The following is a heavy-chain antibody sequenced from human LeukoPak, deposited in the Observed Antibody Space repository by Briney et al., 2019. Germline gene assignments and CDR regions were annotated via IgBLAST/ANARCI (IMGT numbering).Heavy chain of an antibody. CDR1: GGSINNYY. V-gene: IGHV4-59*08. CDR3: ARHRASYYYGSGSDYYFDL. Sequence: SETLSLTCSISGGSINNYYWSWIRQPPGKGLEWIGYVYYSGSTNYNPSLKSRVTISADTSENQVSLRLNSVTAADTAVYYCARHRASYYYGSGSDYYFDLWGQGTLVTVSS. D-gene: IGHD3-10*01. J-gene: IGHJ4*02. CDR2: VYYSGST.